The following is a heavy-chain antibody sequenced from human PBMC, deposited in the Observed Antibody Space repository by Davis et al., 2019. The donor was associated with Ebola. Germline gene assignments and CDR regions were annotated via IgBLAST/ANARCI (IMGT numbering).Heavy chain of an antibody. V-gene: IGHV4-39*01. D-gene: IGHD2-2*02. Sequence: SETLSLTCTVSGGSISSSSYYWGWIRQPPGKGLEWIGSIYYSGSTYYNPSLKSRVTISVATSKNQFSLKLSSVTAAATAVYYCARAPRDCSSTSCYTPYYYYYYYMDVWGKGTTVTVSS. J-gene: IGHJ6*03. CDR3: ARAPRDCSSTSCYTPYYYYYYYMDV. CDR1: GGSISSSSYY. CDR2: IYYSGST.